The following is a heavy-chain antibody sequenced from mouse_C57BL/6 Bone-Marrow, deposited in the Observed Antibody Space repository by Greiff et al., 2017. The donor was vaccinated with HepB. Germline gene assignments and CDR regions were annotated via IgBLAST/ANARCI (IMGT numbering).Heavy chain of an antibody. CDR2: IRNKANGYTT. D-gene: IGHD1-1*01. CDR1: GFTFTDYY. CDR3: ARRQLYYYGSSYWYFDV. Sequence: DVHLVESGGGLVQPGGSLSLSCAASGFTFTDYYMSWVRQPPGKALEWLGFIRNKANGYTTEYSASVKGRFTISRDNSQSILYLQMNALRAEDSATYYCARRQLYYYGSSYWYFDVWGTGTTVTVSS. J-gene: IGHJ1*03. V-gene: IGHV7-3*01.